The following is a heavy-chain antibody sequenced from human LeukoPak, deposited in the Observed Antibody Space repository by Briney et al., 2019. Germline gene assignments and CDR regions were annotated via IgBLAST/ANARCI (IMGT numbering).Heavy chain of an antibody. D-gene: IGHD6-19*01. Sequence: PGGSLRLSCAASGFTFSSYSMNWVRQAPGKGLEWVSSISSSSSYIYYADSVKGRFTISRDNAKNPLYLQMNSLRAEDTAVYYCARDLGIAVASAFDIWGQGTMVTVSS. J-gene: IGHJ3*02. CDR2: ISSSSSYI. CDR3: ARDLGIAVASAFDI. CDR1: GFTFSSYS. V-gene: IGHV3-21*01.